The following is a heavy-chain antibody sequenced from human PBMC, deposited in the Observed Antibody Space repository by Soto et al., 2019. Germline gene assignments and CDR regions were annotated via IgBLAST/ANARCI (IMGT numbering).Heavy chain of an antibody. D-gene: IGHD3-9*01. CDR3: ARNPRITIFMDV. CDR2: IIPIFGTA. Sequence: SVKVSCKASGGTFSSYAISWVRQAPGQGLEWMGGIIPIFGTANYAQKFQGRVTITADESTSTAYMELSSLRSEDTAVYYCARNPRITIFMDVWGQGTTVTVSS. CDR1: GGTFSSYA. V-gene: IGHV1-69*13. J-gene: IGHJ6*02.